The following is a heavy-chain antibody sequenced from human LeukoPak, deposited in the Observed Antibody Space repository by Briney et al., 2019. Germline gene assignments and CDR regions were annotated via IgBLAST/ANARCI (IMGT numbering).Heavy chain of an antibody. Sequence: PAGSPTLSCAASGFTFSSYWMHWVRQAPGKGLVWVSRINSDGSSTSYADSVKGRFTISRDNAKNTLYLQMNSLRAEDTAVYYCARTYYYVSSGYHDYWGQGTLVTVSS. CDR1: GFTFSSYW. V-gene: IGHV3-74*01. CDR2: INSDGSST. D-gene: IGHD3-22*01. CDR3: ARTYYYVSSGYHDY. J-gene: IGHJ4*02.